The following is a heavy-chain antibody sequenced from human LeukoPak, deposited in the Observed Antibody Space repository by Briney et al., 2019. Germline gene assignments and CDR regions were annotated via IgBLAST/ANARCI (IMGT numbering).Heavy chain of an antibody. V-gene: IGHV4-61*01. CDR1: GGSVSGGSYY. Sequence: SETLSLTCTVSGGSVSGGSYYWSWIRQPPGKGLEWITYIHYSGDTNYNPSLKSRVTISVDTSKNQFSLKLRSVTAADTAVYYCARWAVAELGLDYWGQGTLVTVSS. D-gene: IGHD6-19*01. CDR2: IHYSGDT. CDR3: ARWAVAELGLDY. J-gene: IGHJ4*02.